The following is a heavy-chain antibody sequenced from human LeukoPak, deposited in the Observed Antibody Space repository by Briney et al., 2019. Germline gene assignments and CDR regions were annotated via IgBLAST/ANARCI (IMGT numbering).Heavy chain of an antibody. CDR1: GYTFTSYG. CDR3: ARAPDIVVVPAMYNWFDP. D-gene: IGHD2-2*01. CDR2: ISAYNGNT. V-gene: IGHV1-18*01. J-gene: IGHJ5*02. Sequence: ASVKVSCKASGYTFTSYGIIWVRQAPGQGLEWMGWISAYNGNTNYAQKLQGRVTMTTDTSTSTAYMELRSLRSDDTAVYYCARAPDIVVVPAMYNWFDPWGQGTLVTVSS.